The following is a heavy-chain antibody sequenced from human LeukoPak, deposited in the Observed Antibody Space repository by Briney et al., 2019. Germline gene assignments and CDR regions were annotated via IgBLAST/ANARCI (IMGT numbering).Heavy chain of an antibody. CDR1: GGSFSNYY. V-gene: IGHV4-34*01. D-gene: IGHD1-7*01. Sequence: SETLSLTCAVYGGSFSNYYWSWIRQSPGKGLEWIGEINDSGTINYNPSLIRRVTISVDKSKNQFSLKLSSVTAADTAVYYCARRWNYGRNYYIDVWGKGATVSVSS. CDR2: INDSGTI. CDR3: ARRWNYGRNYYIDV. J-gene: IGHJ6*03.